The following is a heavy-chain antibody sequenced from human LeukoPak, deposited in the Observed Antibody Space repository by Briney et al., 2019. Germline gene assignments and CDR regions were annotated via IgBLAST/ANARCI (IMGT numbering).Heavy chain of an antibody. CDR2: ISYDGSNK. J-gene: IGHJ6*02. V-gene: IGHV3-30*04. Sequence: SGGSLRLSCIASGFTFSNYAIHWVRQAPGKGLEWVAVISYDGSNKYYADSVKGRSTISRDNSKNTLYLQMDSLRAEDTAVYYCARDRVIYYYYAMDVWGHGSTVTVS. CDR1: GFTFSNYA. CDR3: ARDRVIYYYYAMDV. D-gene: IGHD3-22*01.